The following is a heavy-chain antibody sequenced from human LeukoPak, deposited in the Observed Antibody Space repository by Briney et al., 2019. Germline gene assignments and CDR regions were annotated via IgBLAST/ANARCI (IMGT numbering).Heavy chain of an antibody. D-gene: IGHD6-19*01. J-gene: IGHJ3*02. CDR1: GGSISSYY. CDR3: AREGRASGWYGTHDAFDI. Sequence: SETLSLTCTVSGGSISSYYWSWIRQPPGKGLEWIGYIYYSGSTNYNPSLKSRVTISVDTSKNQFSLKLSSVTAADTAVYYCAREGRASGWYGTHDAFDIWGQGTMVTVSS. V-gene: IGHV4-59*01. CDR2: IYYSGST.